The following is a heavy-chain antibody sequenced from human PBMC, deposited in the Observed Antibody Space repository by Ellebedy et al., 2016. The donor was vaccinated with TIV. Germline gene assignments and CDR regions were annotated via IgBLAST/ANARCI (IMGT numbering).Heavy chain of an antibody. D-gene: IGHD3-16*01. CDR2: INTDGTIT. J-gene: IGHJ4*02. CDR1: GFTFSTYW. CDR3: ARDYWGY. Sequence: GESLKISCAASGFTFSTYWMFWVRQAPGKGLVWVSRINTDGTITDYADSVTGRFTISRDNAKNTLYLQMNSLRADDTAVYYCARDYWGYWGQGTLSPSPQ. V-gene: IGHV3-74*01.